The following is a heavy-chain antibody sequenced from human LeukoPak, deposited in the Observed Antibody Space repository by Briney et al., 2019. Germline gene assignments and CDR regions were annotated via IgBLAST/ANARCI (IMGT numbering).Heavy chain of an antibody. CDR2: INPHDSTT. CDR3: ARHLRTSTYRDLDY. Sequence: GESLKISCQASGYSFSSNWIGWVRQMPGKGLQWMGIINPHDSTTKYGPSFQGQVTISVDKSINTAYLQWSSLTASDTAVYYCARHLRTSTYRDLDYWGQGTLVTVSS. J-gene: IGHJ4*02. CDR1: GYSFSSNW. V-gene: IGHV5-51*01. D-gene: IGHD1-14*01.